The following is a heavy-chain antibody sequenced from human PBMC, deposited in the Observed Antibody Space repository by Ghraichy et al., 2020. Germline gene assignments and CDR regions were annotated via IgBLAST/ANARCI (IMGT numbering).Heavy chain of an antibody. CDR3: LVLLGQWPPSAFDI. D-gene: IGHD6-19*01. CDR2: IRSKANSYAT. V-gene: IGHV3-73*01. CDR1: GFTFSGSA. Sequence: GESLNISCAASGFTFSGSAMHWVRQASGKGLEWVGRIRSKANSYATAYAASVKGRFTISRDDSKNTAYLQMNSLKTEDTAVYYCLVLLGQWPPSAFDIWGQGTMVTVSS. J-gene: IGHJ3*02.